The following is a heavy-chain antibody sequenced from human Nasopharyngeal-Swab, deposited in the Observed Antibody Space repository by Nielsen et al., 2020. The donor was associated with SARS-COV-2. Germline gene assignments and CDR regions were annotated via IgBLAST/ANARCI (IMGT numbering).Heavy chain of an antibody. Sequence: GGSLRLSCAASGFSFSASGMSWVRRAPGKGLEWVSSISTGNSYILYVDSVKGRFTISRDNVRESLFLQMNSLTADDTAVYYCARVRYYGSGDYRPHYFDFWGHGTLVTVSS. CDR2: ISTGNSYI. D-gene: IGHD3-10*01. CDR1: GFSFSASG. V-gene: IGHV3-21*01. CDR3: ARVRYYGSGDYRPHYFDF. J-gene: IGHJ4*01.